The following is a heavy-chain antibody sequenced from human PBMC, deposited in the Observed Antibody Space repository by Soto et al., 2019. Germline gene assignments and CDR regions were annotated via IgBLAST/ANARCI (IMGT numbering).Heavy chain of an antibody. J-gene: IGHJ4*02. V-gene: IGHV1-18*01. CDR1: GYPFTHYG. CDR2: ISPFNGNT. Sequence: GAPVKGSCKSSGYPFTHYGITWIRQAPGQGLEWMGWISPFNGNTNYGQTLQGRVTLTTETSTSTVYMELRSLRSDDTAVYYCARDLPTLDYWGQGTLVTVSS. CDR3: ARDLPTLDY.